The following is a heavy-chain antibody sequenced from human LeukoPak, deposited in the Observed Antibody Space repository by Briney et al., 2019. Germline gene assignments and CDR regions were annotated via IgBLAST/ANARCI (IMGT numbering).Heavy chain of an antibody. Sequence: ASVKVSCKASGYTFTSYGISWVRQAPGQGLEWMGGIIPIFGTANYAQKFQGRVTITTDESTSTAYMELSSLRSEDTAVYYCARSYYDSSGYTNWGQGTLVTVSS. CDR1: GYTFTSYG. D-gene: IGHD3-22*01. J-gene: IGHJ4*02. V-gene: IGHV1-69*05. CDR2: IIPIFGTA. CDR3: ARSYYDSSGYTN.